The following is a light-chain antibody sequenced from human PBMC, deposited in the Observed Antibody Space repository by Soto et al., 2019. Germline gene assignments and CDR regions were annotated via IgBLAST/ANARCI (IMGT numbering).Light chain of an antibody. CDR2: DAS. CDR3: QQFSSYPLT. CDR1: QSVSSY. Sequence: IVLTQSPATLSFSPGERATLSCRASQSVSSYLAWYQQKPGQAPRLLIYDASNRATGIPARFSGSGSGTDFTLTISRLEPEDFAVYYCQQFSSYPLTFGGGTKVDIK. J-gene: IGKJ4*01. V-gene: IGKV3-11*01.